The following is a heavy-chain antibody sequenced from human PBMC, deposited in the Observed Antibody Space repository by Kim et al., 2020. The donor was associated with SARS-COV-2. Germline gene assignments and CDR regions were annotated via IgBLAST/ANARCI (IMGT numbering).Heavy chain of an antibody. CDR2: ISGSGGST. Sequence: GGSLRLSCAASGFTFSSYAMSWVRQAPGKGLEWVSAISGSGGSTYYADSVKGRFTISRDNSKNTLYLQMNSLRAEDTAVYYCAKDPYYYDSSGYYPFDYWGQGTLVTVSS. CDR3: AKDPYYYDSSGYYPFDY. D-gene: IGHD3-22*01. CDR1: GFTFSSYA. J-gene: IGHJ4*02. V-gene: IGHV3-23*01.